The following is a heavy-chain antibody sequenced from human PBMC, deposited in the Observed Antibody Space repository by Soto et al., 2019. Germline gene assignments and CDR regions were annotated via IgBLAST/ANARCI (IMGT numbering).Heavy chain of an antibody. D-gene: IGHD4-4*01. CDR2: IDPSDSYT. CDR3: ARQVTHYYYYGMDV. J-gene: IGHJ6*02. Sequence: PGESLKISCQGSGYSFTTYWISWVRQIPGKGLEWMGRIDPSDSYTNYSPSFQGHVTISADKSISTAYLQWSSLKASDTAMYYCARQVTHYYYYGMDVWGQGTTVTVSS. V-gene: IGHV5-10-1*01. CDR1: GYSFTTYW.